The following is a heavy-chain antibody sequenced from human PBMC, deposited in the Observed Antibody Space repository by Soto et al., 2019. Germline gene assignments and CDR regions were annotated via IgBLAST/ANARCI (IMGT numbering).Heavy chain of an antibody. D-gene: IGHD3-10*01. J-gene: IGHJ6*02. CDR2: IIPIFGTA. V-gene: IGHV1-69*06. CDR1: GGTFSSYA. CDR3: ARSGITMVRGVFYYYGMDV. Sequence: SVKVSCKASGGTFSSYAISWVRQAPGQGLEWMGGIIPIFGTANYAQKFQGRVTITADKSTSTAYMELSSLRSEDTAVYYCARSGITMVRGVFYYYGMDVWGQGTTVTVSS.